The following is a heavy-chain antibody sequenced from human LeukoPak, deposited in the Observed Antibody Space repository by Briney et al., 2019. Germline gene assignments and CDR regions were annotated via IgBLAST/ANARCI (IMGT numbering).Heavy chain of an antibody. CDR3: AKGSLAVAGTASLDY. V-gene: IGHV3-74*01. J-gene: IGHJ4*01. Sequence: QPGGSLRLSCAASGFTFSSYWMHWVRQAPGKGLVWVSRINSDGSSTSYADSVKGRFTISRDNAENSLYLQMNSLRAEDTAVYYCAKGSLAVAGTASLDYWGQGTLVTVSS. D-gene: IGHD6-13*01. CDR2: INSDGSST. CDR1: GFTFSSYW.